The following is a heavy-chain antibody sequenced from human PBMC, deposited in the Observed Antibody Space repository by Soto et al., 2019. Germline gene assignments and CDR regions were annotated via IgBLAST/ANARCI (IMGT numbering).Heavy chain of an antibody. D-gene: IGHD3-9*01. V-gene: IGHV3-23*01. Sequence: GGSLRLSCAASGFTFSNYAMSWVRQAPGKGLEWVSAISSSGGNTYYADSVKGRFTISRDNSKNTLYLQMNSLRAEDTAIYYCAKGRPTDVVIFDWGQGTLVTVSS. CDR3: AKGRPTDVVIFD. CDR2: ISSSGGNT. J-gene: IGHJ4*02. CDR1: GFTFSNYA.